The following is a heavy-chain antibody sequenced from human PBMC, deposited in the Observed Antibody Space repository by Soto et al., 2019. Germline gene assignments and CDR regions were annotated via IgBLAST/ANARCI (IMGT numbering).Heavy chain of an antibody. J-gene: IGHJ6*02. CDR3: VRGKWLEDYYGMDV. CDR2: INWRGANI. Sequence: EVPLVESGGGVVRPGGSLRLSCAASGFTFDDYGMSWVRQVPGEGLGWVSSINWRGANIGYADSVRCRFTISRDTAKNSLYLKMNSLRAGDTALYYCVRGKWLEDYYGMDVWGQGTTVTVSS. CDR1: GFTFDDYG. V-gene: IGHV3-20*04. D-gene: IGHD6-19*01.